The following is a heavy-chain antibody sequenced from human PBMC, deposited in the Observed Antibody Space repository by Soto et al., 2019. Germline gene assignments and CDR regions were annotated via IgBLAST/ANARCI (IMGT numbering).Heavy chain of an antibody. CDR3: AAAVAGRGSWFDP. V-gene: IGHV4-31*03. D-gene: IGHD6-19*01. CDR2: IYYSGST. Sequence: QVQLQESGPGLVKPSQTLSLTCTVSGGSISSGGYYWSWIRQHPGKGLEWIGYIYYSGSTYYNPSLKRRVTISVDTYKNQFSLKLSSVTAADTAVYYCAAAVAGRGSWFDPWGQGTLVTVSS. CDR1: GGSISSGGYY. J-gene: IGHJ5*02.